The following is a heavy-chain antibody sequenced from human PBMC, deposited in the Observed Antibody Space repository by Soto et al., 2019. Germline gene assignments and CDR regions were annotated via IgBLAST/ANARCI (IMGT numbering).Heavy chain of an antibody. J-gene: IGHJ6*03. CDR3: ARVTSYLGYCSSTSCYYYYMDV. CDR1: GYSFTSYG. CDR2: IYPGDSDT. Sequence: PGESLKISCKGSGYSFTSYGSGWVRQMPGKGLEWMGIIYPGDSDTRYSPSFQGQVTISADKSISTAYLQWSSLKASDTAMYYCARVTSYLGYCSSTSCYYYYMDVWGKGTTVTVSS. V-gene: IGHV5-51*01. D-gene: IGHD2-2*01.